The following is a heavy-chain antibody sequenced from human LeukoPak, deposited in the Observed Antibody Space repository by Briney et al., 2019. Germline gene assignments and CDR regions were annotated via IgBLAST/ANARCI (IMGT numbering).Heavy chain of an antibody. CDR2: ISSSSSYI. V-gene: IGHV3-21*01. CDR3: AREGRLLWFGETYGMDV. CDR1: GFTFSSYS. D-gene: IGHD3-10*01. Sequence: NSGGSLRLSCAASGFTFSSYSMNWVRQAPGKGLEWVSSISSSSSYIYYADSVKGRFTISRDNAKNSLYLQMNSLRAEDTAVYYCAREGRLLWFGETYGMDVWGQGTTVTVSS. J-gene: IGHJ6*02.